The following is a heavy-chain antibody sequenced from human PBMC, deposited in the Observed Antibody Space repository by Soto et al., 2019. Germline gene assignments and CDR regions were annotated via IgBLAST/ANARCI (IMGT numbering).Heavy chain of an antibody. CDR3: ARSVEGQFDF. D-gene: IGHD6-19*01. CDR1: GFTFRVYS. CDR2: ITSDERTI. V-gene: IGHV3-48*02. J-gene: IGHJ4*01. Sequence: GGSLRLSCSASGFTFRVYSMNWVRQAPGKGLEWVSYITSDERTIHYADSVKGRFTISRDNAKNSVYLQMTSLRDEDTAVYYCARSVEGQFDFWGQGILVTVSX.